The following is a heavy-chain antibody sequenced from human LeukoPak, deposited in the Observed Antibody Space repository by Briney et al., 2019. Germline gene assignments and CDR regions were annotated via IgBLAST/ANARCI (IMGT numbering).Heavy chain of an antibody. CDR2: MYSRGSS. CDR3: ARGQIVGVQGDF. D-gene: IGHD1-26*01. Sequence: GGSLRLSCTVSGFTFGNNYMNWVRQAPGKGLEWVALMYSRGSSHYADSVRGRFTISRDSSKNTVYLQMNSLTAEDTAVYYCARGQIVGVQGDFWGQGTLVTVSS. CDR1: GFTFGNNY. J-gene: IGHJ4*02. V-gene: IGHV3-66*02.